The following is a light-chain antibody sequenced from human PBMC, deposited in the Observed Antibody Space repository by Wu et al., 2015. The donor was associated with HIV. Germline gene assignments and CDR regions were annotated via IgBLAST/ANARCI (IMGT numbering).Light chain of an antibody. CDR1: QDVNTN. CDR2: RAS. Sequence: VRLTQSPASLSAFAGDTVTITCRASQDVNTNLAWYKQKPGKAPELLIYRASILQTGVPSRFSGTGSGTDFTLTISSLQSEDFATYYCQKYNTAPWTFGQGTKVEMK. V-gene: IGKV1-8*01. J-gene: IGKJ1*01. CDR3: QKYNTAPWT.